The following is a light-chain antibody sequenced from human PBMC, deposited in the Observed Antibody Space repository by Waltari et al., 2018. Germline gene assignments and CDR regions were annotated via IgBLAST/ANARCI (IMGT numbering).Light chain of an antibody. CDR1: KLGDKY. CDR2: QDS. Sequence: SYELTQPPSVSVSPGQTASITCSGDKLGDKYACWYQQKPGQSPVLVIYQDSKRPSGIPERFSGPNSGKTATLTISGTQARDEADYYCQAWDSSTVVFGGGTNLTVL. V-gene: IGLV3-1*01. CDR3: QAWDSSTVV. J-gene: IGLJ2*01.